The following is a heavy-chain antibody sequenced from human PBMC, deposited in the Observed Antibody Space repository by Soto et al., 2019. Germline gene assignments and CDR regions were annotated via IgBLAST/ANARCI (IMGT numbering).Heavy chain of an antibody. D-gene: IGHD3-22*01. CDR2: IFSNDEK. Sequence: SGPTLVNPTETLTLTCTVSGFSLRNSRMGVSWIRQSPGKALEWLAHIFSNDEKSYSTSLKSRLTISKDTSKSQVVLRMTNMDPVDTATYYCARIPYDNTGFYSPSWGQGTLVTVS. V-gene: IGHV2-26*01. CDR3: ARIPYDNTGFYSPS. CDR1: GFSLRNSRMG. J-gene: IGHJ5*02.